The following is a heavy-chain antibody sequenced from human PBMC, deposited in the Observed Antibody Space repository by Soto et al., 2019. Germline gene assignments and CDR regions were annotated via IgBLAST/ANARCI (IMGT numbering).Heavy chain of an antibody. V-gene: IGHV3-23*01. CDR2: ISGSGGST. Sequence: GGSLRLSCAASGFTFSSYAMSWVRQAPGKGLEWVSAISGSGGSTYYADSVKGRFTISRDNPKDTLYLQMNSLRHEDTAMYFCARVSFGKIYDSYGPQISVGLWGQGTLVTVSS. CDR3: ARVSFGKIYDSYGPQISVGL. CDR1: GFTFSSYA. D-gene: IGHD5-18*01. J-gene: IGHJ4*02.